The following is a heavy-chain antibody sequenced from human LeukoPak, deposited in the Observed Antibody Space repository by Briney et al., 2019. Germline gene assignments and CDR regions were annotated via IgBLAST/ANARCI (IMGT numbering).Heavy chain of an antibody. J-gene: IGHJ5*02. D-gene: IGHD2-15*01. CDR1: GSTFSKYG. V-gene: IGHV3-33*01. CDR2: IWFDGSNR. Sequence: GGSLRLSCTASGSTFSKYGMHWVRQAPGKGLEWVAVIWFDGSNRNHADSVKGRFTISRDNSKNTLYLQMNSLRVEDTAVYFCVRDYCSGGSCYENNWFDPWGQGTLVTVSS. CDR3: VRDYCSGGSCYENNWFDP.